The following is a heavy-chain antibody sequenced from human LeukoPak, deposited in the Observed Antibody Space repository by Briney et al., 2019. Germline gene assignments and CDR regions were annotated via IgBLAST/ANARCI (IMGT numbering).Heavy chain of an antibody. CDR3: ARDWGSGNYCDSSGYRYFDY. V-gene: IGHV1-69*13. J-gene: IGHJ4*02. CDR1: GGTFSSYA. Sequence: ASVKVSCKASGGTFSSYAISWVRQAPGQGLEWMGGIIPIFGTANYAQKFQGRVTITADESTSTAYMELSSLRSEDTAVYYCARDWGSGNYCDSSGYRYFDYWGQGTLVTVSS. CDR2: IIPIFGTA. D-gene: IGHD3-22*01.